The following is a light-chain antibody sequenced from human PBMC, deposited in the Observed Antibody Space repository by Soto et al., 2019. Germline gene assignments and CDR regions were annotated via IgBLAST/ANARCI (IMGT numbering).Light chain of an antibody. CDR1: QSVSSSY. Sequence: EIVLTQSPGTLSLSPGERATLSCRASQSVSSSYLAWYQQKPGQAPRLLIYGASSRATGIPDRFSGSGSGTDFTLTISSLQSEDFAVYYCQQYNYWPPWTFGQGTKVDIK. V-gene: IGKV3-20*01. J-gene: IGKJ1*01. CDR3: QQYNYWPPWT. CDR2: GAS.